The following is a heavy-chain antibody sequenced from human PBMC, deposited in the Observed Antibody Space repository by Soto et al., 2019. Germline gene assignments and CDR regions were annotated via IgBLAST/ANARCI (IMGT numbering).Heavy chain of an antibody. J-gene: IGHJ4*02. CDR2: ISGSGGST. CDR3: AKDSGGSYDRPYYFDY. V-gene: IGHV3-23*01. D-gene: IGHD1-26*01. CDR1: GFTFSSYA. Sequence: PGGSLRLSCAASGFTFSSYAMSWVRQAPGKGLEWVSAISGSGGSTYYADSVKGRFTTSRDNSKNTLYLQMNSLRAEDTAVFYCAKDSGGSYDRPYYFDYWGQGTLVTVSS.